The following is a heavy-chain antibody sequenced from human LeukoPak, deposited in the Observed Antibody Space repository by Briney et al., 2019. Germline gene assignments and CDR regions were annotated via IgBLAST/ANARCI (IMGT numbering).Heavy chain of an antibody. V-gene: IGHV4-34*01. CDR3: ARDWEYCSGGSCYSGASFDY. Sequence: PSETLSLTCAVYGGSFSGYYWSWIRQPPGKGLEWIGEINHSGSTNYNPSLKSRVTISVDTSKNQFSLKLSSVTAADTAVYYCARDWEYCSGGSCYSGASFDYWGQGTLVTVSS. CDR1: GGSFSGYY. CDR2: INHSGST. D-gene: IGHD2-15*01. J-gene: IGHJ4*02.